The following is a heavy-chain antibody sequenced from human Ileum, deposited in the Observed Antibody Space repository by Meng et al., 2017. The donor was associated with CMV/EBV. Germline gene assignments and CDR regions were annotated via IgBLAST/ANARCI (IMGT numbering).Heavy chain of an antibody. CDR3: ARDPGTSPYYYYYGMDV. CDR2: IYYSGST. Sequence: SETLSLTCTVSGGSISPYYWSWIRQPPGKGLECIGYIYYSGSTNYNPSLTSRVTISVDTSKNQFSLKLSSVTAADTAVYYCARDPGTSPYYYYYGMDVWGQGTTVTVSS. V-gene: IGHV4-59*01. J-gene: IGHJ6*02. CDR1: GGSISPYY.